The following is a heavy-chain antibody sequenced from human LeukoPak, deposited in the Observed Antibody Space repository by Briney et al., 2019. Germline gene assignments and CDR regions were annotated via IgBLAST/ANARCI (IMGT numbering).Heavy chain of an antibody. Sequence: PSETLSLTCTVSGGSVTSASHYWAWIRQPPGKGLEWIVRIDYSGSTYSSPSHNSQLTISGDTSNIQSALKLTFFTAADTAVYYCTRHHDYGDKIDYWGQGTLVTVSS. CDR1: GGSVTSASHY. CDR3: TRHHDYGDKIDY. V-gene: IGHV4-39*01. J-gene: IGHJ4*02. CDR2: IDYSGST. D-gene: IGHD4-23*01.